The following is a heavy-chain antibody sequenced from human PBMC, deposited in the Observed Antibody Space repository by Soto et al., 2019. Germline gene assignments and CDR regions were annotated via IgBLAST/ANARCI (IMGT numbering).Heavy chain of an antibody. CDR3: ARASYDSSGYDY. J-gene: IGHJ4*02. Sequence: PGGSLRLSCAASGFTVSSNYMSWVRQAPGKGLEWVSVIYSGGSTYYADSVKGRFTISRDNSKNTLYLQMNSLRVEDTAVYYCARASYDSSGYDYWGQGTLVTVSS. V-gene: IGHV3-53*01. CDR1: GFTVSSNY. CDR2: IYSGGST. D-gene: IGHD3-22*01.